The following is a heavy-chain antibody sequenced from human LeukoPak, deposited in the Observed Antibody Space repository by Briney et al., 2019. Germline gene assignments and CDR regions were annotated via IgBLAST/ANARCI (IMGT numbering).Heavy chain of an antibody. V-gene: IGHV3-21*04. J-gene: IGHJ3*02. Sequence: GGSLRLSCAAFGFTFSDYTMSWVRQAPGKGLEWVSSITPRGDYIYYADSLKGRFTISRDNAKNSLYLQMNSLRAEDTAVYYCARVYYGDGAFDIWGQGTMVTVSS. D-gene: IGHD4-17*01. CDR3: ARVYYGDGAFDI. CDR2: ITPRGDYI. CDR1: GFTFSDYT.